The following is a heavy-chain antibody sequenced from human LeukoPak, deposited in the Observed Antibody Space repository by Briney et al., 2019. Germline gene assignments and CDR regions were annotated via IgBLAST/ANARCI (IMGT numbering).Heavy chain of an antibody. CDR2: IKVDGSEK. CDR3: ARDYCAGDCSWAYMDV. V-gene: IGHV3-7*01. D-gene: IGHD2-21*02. CDR1: GFTFSNYW. J-gene: IGHJ6*03. Sequence: GGSLRLSCAASGFTFSNYWMSWVRQAPGKGLEWVANIKVDGSEKHYVDSVNGRFTISRDNAKSSLYLQMNSLRAEDTAVYYCARDYCAGDCSWAYMDVWGKGTMVTVSS.